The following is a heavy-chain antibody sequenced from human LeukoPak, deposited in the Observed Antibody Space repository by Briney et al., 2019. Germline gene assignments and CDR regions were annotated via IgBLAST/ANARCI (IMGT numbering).Heavy chain of an antibody. Sequence: GGSLRLSCAASGFTFSNYSMNWVRQAPGKGLEWVSYISYSSRIYYADSVKGRFTISRDNAKNSLYLQMNSLRAEDTAVYYCARKFGYWGQGTLVTVSS. CDR2: ISYSSRI. J-gene: IGHJ4*02. V-gene: IGHV3-48*04. CDR3: ARKFGY. CDR1: GFTFSNYS.